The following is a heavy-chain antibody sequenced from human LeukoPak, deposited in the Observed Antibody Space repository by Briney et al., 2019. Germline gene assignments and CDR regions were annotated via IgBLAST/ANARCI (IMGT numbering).Heavy chain of an antibody. CDR2: ISAYNGNT. J-gene: IGHJ6*02. V-gene: IGHV1-18*01. CDR3: ARFQWLVAPVVGYYGMDV. CDR1: GYTFTSYG. Sequence: GASVKVSCKASGYTFTSYGISWVRQAPGQGLEWMGWISAYNGNTNYAQKLQGRVTMTTDTSTSTAYMELRSLRSDDTAVYYCARFQWLVAPVVGYYGMDVWGQGTTVTVSS. D-gene: IGHD6-19*01.